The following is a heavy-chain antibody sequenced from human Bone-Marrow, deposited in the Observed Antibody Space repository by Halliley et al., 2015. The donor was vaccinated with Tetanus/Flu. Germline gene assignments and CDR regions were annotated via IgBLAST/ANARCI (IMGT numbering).Heavy chain of an antibody. J-gene: IGHJ4*02. CDR3: ARNSGSFFTASFDS. Sequence: PNYNPSLKSRVTISEDTSKNQFSLKLTSVTAADTAVYYCARNSGSFFTASFDSWGQGTPVTVSS. V-gene: IGHV4-59*01. CDR2: P. D-gene: IGHD3-22*01.